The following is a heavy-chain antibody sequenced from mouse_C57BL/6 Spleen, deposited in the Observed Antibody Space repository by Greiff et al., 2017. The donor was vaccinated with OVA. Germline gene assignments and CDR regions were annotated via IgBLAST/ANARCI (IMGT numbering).Heavy chain of an antibody. J-gene: IGHJ2*01. V-gene: IGHV1-15*01. Sequence: VQLQQSGAELVRPGASVTLSCKASGYTFTDYEMHWVKQTPVHGLEWIGAIDPDTGGTAYNQKFKGKAILTADKSSSTAYMELRSLTSEDSAVYYCTRTHLDYWGQGTTLTVSS. CDR2: IDPDTGGT. CDR1: GYTFTDYE. CDR3: TRTHLDY.